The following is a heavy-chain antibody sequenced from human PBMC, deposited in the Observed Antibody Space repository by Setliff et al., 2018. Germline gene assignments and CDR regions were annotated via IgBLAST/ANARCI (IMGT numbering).Heavy chain of an antibody. CDR1: GGSISSHY. V-gene: IGHV4-4*07. J-gene: IGHJ4*02. CDR3: ARSFSRREKFLLDY. Sequence: SETLSLTCTVSGGSISSHYWSWIRQPAGKGLEWIGHIYIGGSANYNPSLKSRVTMSMDTSKNQFSLKVSSVTAADTAVYYCARSFSRREKFLLDYWGQGALVTVSS. CDR2: IYIGGSA.